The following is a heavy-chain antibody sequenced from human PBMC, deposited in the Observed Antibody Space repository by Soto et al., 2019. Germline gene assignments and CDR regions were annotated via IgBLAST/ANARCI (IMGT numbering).Heavy chain of an antibody. D-gene: IGHD2-2*01. V-gene: IGHV1-18*01. CDR3: ARAYFYGSTSCSFDP. CDR1: GYTFTSYG. J-gene: IGHJ5*02. Sequence: QVQLVQSGAEVKKPGASVKVSCKASGYTFTSYGISWVRQAPGQGLEWMGWISAYNGNTNYAQKLQGRGTMTTDTSTSTAYMELRSLRSDDTAVYYCARAYFYGSTSCSFDPWGQGTLVTVSS. CDR2: ISAYNGNT.